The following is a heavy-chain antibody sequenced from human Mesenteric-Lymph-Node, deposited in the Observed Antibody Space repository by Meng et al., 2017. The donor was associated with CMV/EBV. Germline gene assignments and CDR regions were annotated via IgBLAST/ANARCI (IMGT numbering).Heavy chain of an antibody. CDR1: GGSCSGYY. J-gene: IGHJ4*02. CDR3: ARGSSYDILTGYFHY. V-gene: IGHV4-34*01. CDR2: INHSGST. Sequence: QVQLDQWGAGLLNPSETMSVTCAVYGGSCSGYYWNWIRQSPEKGLEWIGEINHSGSTTYNPSFTSRIIISVDTSTNQISLNMSSVTAADTAVYYCARGSSYDILTGYFHYWGQGALVTVSS. D-gene: IGHD3-9*01.